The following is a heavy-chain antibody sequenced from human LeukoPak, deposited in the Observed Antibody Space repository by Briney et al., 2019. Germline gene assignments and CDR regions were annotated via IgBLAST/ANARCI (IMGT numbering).Heavy chain of an antibody. CDR3: ARDDGSSWGGY. V-gene: IGHV4-38-2*02. CDR1: GYSISSGYY. J-gene: IGHJ4*02. D-gene: IGHD6-13*01. Sequence: SETLSLTCTVSGYSISSGYYWGWIRQPPGKGLEWIGSIYHSGSTYYNPSLKSRVTISVDKSKNQFSLKLSSVTAADTAVYYCARDDGSSWGGYWGQGTLVTVSS. CDR2: IYHSGST.